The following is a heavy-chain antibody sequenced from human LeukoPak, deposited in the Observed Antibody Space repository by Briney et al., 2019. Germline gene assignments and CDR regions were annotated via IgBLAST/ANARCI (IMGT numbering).Heavy chain of an antibody. CDR2: VNSDGSST. Sequence: GGSLRLSCAASGFTFSSYWMHWVRQAPGKGLVWVSRVNSDGSSTSYADCVKGRFTISRDNSKNTLYLQMNSLRAEDTAIYYCAKKGCTSISCYNNFWGQGTLVTVSS. J-gene: IGHJ4*02. D-gene: IGHD2-2*02. CDR3: AKKGCTSISCYNNF. CDR1: GFTFSSYW. V-gene: IGHV3-74*01.